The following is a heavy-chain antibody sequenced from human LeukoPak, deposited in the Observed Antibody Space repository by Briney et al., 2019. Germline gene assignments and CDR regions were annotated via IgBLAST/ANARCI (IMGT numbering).Heavy chain of an antibody. CDR1: GGSISSYY. CDR2: IYYSGST. Sequence: SETLSLTCTVSGGSISSYYWSWIRQPPGKGLEWIGYIYYSGSTNYNPSLKSRVTISVDTSKNQFSLKLRSVTAADTAVYYCARHGTRIAAAHSSKFDYWGQGTLVTVSS. CDR3: ARHGTRIAAAHSSKFDY. D-gene: IGHD6-13*01. J-gene: IGHJ4*02. V-gene: IGHV4-59*08.